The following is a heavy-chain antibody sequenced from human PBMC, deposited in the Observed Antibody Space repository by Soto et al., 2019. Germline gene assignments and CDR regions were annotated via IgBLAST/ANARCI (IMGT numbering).Heavy chain of an antibody. V-gene: IGHV4-31*03. CDR1: GGSISSGGYY. CDR2: IYYSGST. J-gene: IGHJ6*02. D-gene: IGHD2-2*01. CDR3: ARESSRASYGMDV. Sequence: SETLSLTCTVSGGSISSGGYYWSWIRQHPGKGLEWIGYIYYSGSTYYNPSLKSRVTISVDTSKNQFSLKLSSVTAADTAVYYCARESSRASYGMDVWGQGTTVTVSS.